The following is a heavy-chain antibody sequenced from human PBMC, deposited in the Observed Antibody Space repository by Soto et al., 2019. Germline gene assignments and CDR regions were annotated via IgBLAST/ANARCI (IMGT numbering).Heavy chain of an antibody. J-gene: IGHJ4*02. V-gene: IGHV5-10-1*01. CDR1: GYSFTSYW. D-gene: IGHD3-16*02. Sequence: GESLKISCKGSGYSFTSYWISWVRQMPGKGLEWLGRIDPSDSYTNYSPSFQSHVTISADKSISTAYLQWSSLKASDTAMYYCARTAYYYDYVWGSYRYTYFDYWGQGTLVTVSS. CDR2: IDPSDSYT. CDR3: ARTAYYYDYVWGSYRYTYFDY.